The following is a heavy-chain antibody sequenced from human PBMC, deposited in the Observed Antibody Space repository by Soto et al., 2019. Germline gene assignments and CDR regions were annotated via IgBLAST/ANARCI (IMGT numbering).Heavy chain of an antibody. J-gene: IGHJ3*02. Sequence: ASVKVSCKASGGTFSSYAISWVRQAPGQGLEWMGGIIPIFGTANYAQKFQGRVTITADESTSTAYMELSSLRSEDTAVYYCAREVGYSYGYTNSRQEDAFHISGPGTILTVSS. CDR3: AREVGYSYGYTNSRQEDAFHI. D-gene: IGHD5-18*01. CDR2: IIPIFGTA. CDR1: GGTFSSYA. V-gene: IGHV1-69*13.